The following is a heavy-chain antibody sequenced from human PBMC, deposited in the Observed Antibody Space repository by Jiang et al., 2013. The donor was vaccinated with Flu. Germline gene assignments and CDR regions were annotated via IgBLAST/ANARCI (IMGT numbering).Heavy chain of an antibody. J-gene: IGHJ4*02. V-gene: IGHV3-33*05. Sequence: GGVVQPGGSLRLSCVGSGFTFSTYGMHWVRQAPGKGPEYVATISYDEINKYYVDSVRGRFTISRDNSKNTLILEMKSLRVDDTAVYFCARDSGSYYAGLDHGGQGTLVTVS. CDR2: ISYDEINK. CDR3: ARDSGSYYAGLDH. D-gene: IGHD3-10*01. CDR1: GFTFSTYG.